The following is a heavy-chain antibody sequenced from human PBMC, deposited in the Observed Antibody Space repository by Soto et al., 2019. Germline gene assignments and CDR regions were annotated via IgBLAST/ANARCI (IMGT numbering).Heavy chain of an antibody. CDR3: ARGSPGPVDH. Sequence: QVQLVQSGAEVRRPGASVKVSCKASGYSFTSLHFNWVRQATGQGLEWIGWMNPHSGETGYAQRFQGRVTMTRDISLSTAYMELRSLTSHDTAVYFCARGSPGPVDHWDQGTLVTVSS. CDR1: GYSFTSLH. J-gene: IGHJ4*02. CDR2: MNPHSGET. D-gene: IGHD3-10*01. V-gene: IGHV1-8*01.